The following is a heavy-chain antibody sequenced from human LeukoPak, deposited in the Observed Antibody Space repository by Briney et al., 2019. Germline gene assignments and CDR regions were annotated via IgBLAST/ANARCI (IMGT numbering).Heavy chain of an antibody. CDR1: GYTFTSYD. J-gene: IGHJ6*03. Sequence: GASVKVSCKASGYTFTSYDINWVRQATGQGLEWMGWMNPNSGNTGYAQKFQGRVTITRNTSISTAYMELSSLRSEDTAVYYCARVIGYSMVRGVTSYYMDVWGKGTTVTVSS. D-gene: IGHD3-10*01. CDR2: MNPNSGNT. V-gene: IGHV1-8*03. CDR3: ARVIGYSMVRGVTSYYMDV.